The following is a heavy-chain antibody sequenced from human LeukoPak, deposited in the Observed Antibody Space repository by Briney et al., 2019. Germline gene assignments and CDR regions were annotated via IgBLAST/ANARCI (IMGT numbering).Heavy chain of an antibody. Sequence: GGSLRLSCAASGFTFSSYAMHWVRQAPGKGLEWVAVISYDGSNKYYADSVKGRFTISRDNSKNTLYLQMNSLRAEDTAVYYCAREKTPVYYFDYWGQGTLVTVSS. CDR1: GFTFSSYA. CDR3: AREKTPVYYFDY. J-gene: IGHJ4*02. D-gene: IGHD4-23*01. CDR2: ISYDGSNK. V-gene: IGHV3-30-3*01.